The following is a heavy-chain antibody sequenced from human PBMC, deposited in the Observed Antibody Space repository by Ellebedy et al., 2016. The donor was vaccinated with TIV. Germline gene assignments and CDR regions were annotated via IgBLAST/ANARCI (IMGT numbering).Heavy chain of an antibody. CDR2: ISPNSGIT. CDR1: GYTFTGYY. CDR3: ARDDINYPSHIDY. D-gene: IGHD4-11*01. V-gene: IGHV1-2*02. Sequence: ASVKVSCXASGYTFTGYYIHWVRQAPGQGLEWMGWISPNSGITSYTQKFQGRVTMTRDTSISTAYMELSRLRSDDTAVYYCARDDINYPSHIDYWGQGTLVTVSS. J-gene: IGHJ4*02.